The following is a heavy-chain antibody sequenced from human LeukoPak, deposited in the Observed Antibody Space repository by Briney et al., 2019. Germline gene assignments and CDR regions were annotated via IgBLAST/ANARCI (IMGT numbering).Heavy chain of an antibody. Sequence: GGSLTLSCAASGFTFSRYAMNWVRQAPGKGLEWVSTISDSGGNANHADSVKGRFTISRDNSKNTLYLQMNSLRAEDTAVYYCARATTYVGVHAFDIWGQGTLGTVSS. V-gene: IGHV3-23*01. CDR3: ARATTYVGVHAFDI. D-gene: IGHD3-16*01. CDR2: ISDSGGNA. J-gene: IGHJ3*02. CDR1: GFTFSRYA.